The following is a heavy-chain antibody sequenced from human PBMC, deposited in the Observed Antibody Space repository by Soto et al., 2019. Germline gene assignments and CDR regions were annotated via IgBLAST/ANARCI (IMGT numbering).Heavy chain of an antibody. CDR1: GFTFRDYA. CDR3: AKIRLYDSRDYNRDGLDI. Sequence: EVQLLESGGGLVRPGGSLRLSCAASGFTFRDYALTWVRQAPEKGLEWVSGISGNGQTTYYADSVKGRFTISRDNSTNPVYLHMQSLRAEDTAVYYCAKIRLYDSRDYNRDGLDIWGHGTRVTVSS. V-gene: IGHV3-23*01. CDR2: ISGNGQTT. J-gene: IGHJ3*02. D-gene: IGHD3-22*01.